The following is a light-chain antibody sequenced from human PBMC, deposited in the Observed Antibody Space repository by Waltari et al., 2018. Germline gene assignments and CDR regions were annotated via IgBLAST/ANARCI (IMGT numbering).Light chain of an antibody. CDR2: RVS. Sequence: EVVMTQSPLSLPVTLGQPASISCKSSQSLVHSDGNTHLNWFQQRPGQSPRRLFFRVSSRESGVPDRFSGSGSGTDFTLKISRVEAEDVGVYYCMQGTHWPYTCGQGTRLDIK. CDR3: MQGTHWPYT. CDR1: QSLVHSDGNTH. V-gene: IGKV2-30*02. J-gene: IGKJ2*01.